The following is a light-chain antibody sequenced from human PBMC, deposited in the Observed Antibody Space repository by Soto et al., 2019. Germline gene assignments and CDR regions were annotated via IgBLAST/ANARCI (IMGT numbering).Light chain of an antibody. Sequence: DIVMTQSPLSLPVTPGEPASISCRASQSVRGSYLAWYQHKRGQAPRLLMYGASSRATGVPDRFSGWGSGTDLTLTISRLEPEDFAVYYCHQYGASPQTFGQGTKV. J-gene: IGKJ1*01. CDR1: QSVRGSY. V-gene: IGKV3-20*01. CDR3: HQYGASPQT. CDR2: GAS.